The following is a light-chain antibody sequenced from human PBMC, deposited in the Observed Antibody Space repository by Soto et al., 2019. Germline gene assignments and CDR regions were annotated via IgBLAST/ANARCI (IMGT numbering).Light chain of an antibody. CDR3: MQTLQTPYT. CDR1: QSLLHSDGDNY. V-gene: IGKV2-28*01. J-gene: IGKJ3*01. Sequence: DIVMTQSPLSLPVTPGEPASISYKSSQSLLHSDGDNYLAWYVQKAGQSPQLLIYLVSHRASGVPDRLSGSGSGTDFTLKISKVEADDVGVYYCMQTLQTPYTFGPGTKVEI. CDR2: LVS.